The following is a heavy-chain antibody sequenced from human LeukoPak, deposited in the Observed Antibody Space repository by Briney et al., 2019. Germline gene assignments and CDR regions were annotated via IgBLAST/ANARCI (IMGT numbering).Heavy chain of an antibody. Sequence: ASVKVSCKASGYTFTSYYMHWVRQAPGQGLEWMGWISAYNGNTNYAQKLQGRVTMTTDTSTSTAYMELRSLRSDDTAVYYCARDSLELRGDWFDPWGQGTLVTVSS. V-gene: IGHV1-18*04. CDR3: ARDSLELRGDWFDP. D-gene: IGHD1-7*01. CDR1: GYTFTSYY. J-gene: IGHJ5*02. CDR2: ISAYNGNT.